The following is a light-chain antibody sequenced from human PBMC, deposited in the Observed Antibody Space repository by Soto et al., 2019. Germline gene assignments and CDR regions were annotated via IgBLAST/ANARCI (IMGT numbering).Light chain of an antibody. CDR2: GAS. Sequence: EIVLTQSPGTLSLSPGERATLTCRASERLSSVYLAWYQQRPGQPPRLLIYGASNRATGIPDRFSGSGSGTDFTLTISSLQSEDFGVYYCQQYYSSKWTFGQGTKVDIK. V-gene: IGKV3-20*01. CDR3: QQYYSSKWT. CDR1: ERLSSVY. J-gene: IGKJ1*01.